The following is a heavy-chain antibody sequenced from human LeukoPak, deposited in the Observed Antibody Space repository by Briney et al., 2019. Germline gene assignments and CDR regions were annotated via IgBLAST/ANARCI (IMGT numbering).Heavy chain of an antibody. CDR2: IYHSGST. D-gene: IGHD3-3*01. Sequence: SETLSLTCTVSGYSISSGYYWGWIRQPPGTGLEWIGSIYHSGSTYYNPSLKSRVTISVDTSKNQFSLKLSSVTAADTAVYYCARGNTRLWSYWGQGTLVTVSS. CDR3: ARGNTRLWSY. J-gene: IGHJ4*02. CDR1: GYSISSGYY. V-gene: IGHV4-38-2*02.